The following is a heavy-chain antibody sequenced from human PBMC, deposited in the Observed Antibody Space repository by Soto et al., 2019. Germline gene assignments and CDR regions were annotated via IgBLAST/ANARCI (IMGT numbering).Heavy chain of an antibody. D-gene: IGHD4-17*01. Sequence: QVQLQESGPGLVKPSQTLSLTCPVSGGPISRWGYFWSLIRQHPRKGLEWIGYIYYSGSTYYNPSLKSRVTISVDTSKNQFSLKLSSVTAADTAVYYCARTRTTVTYFQHWGQGTLVTVSS. CDR3: ARTRTTVTYFQH. CDR1: GGPISRWGYF. J-gene: IGHJ1*01. V-gene: IGHV4-31*03. CDR2: IYYSGST.